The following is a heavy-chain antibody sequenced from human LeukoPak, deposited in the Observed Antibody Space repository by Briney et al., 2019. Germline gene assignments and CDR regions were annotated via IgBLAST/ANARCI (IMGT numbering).Heavy chain of an antibody. Sequence: PSETRYFPCTVSGGSISSYYWSWIRQPAGKGLEWIGRIYTSGSTNYNPSLKSRVTISVDKSKNQFSLKLSSVTAADTAVYYCARSYSSGWYYFDYWGQATLVTVSS. D-gene: IGHD6-19*01. V-gene: IGHV4-4*07. CDR2: IYTSGST. CDR3: ARSYSSGWYYFDY. CDR1: GGSISSYY. J-gene: IGHJ4*02.